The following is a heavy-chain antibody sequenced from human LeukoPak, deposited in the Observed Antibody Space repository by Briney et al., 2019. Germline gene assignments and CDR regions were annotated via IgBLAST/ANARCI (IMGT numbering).Heavy chain of an antibody. Sequence: GGSLRLSCAASGFTFNDYAINWVRQAPGKGLEWVSVISGGTGGSTYYADSVKGRFTTSRDNSKNTLYLQMNSLRVEDTAVYYCAKRGSSSWTQFDYWGQGTLVTVSS. CDR3: AKRGSSSWTQFDY. D-gene: IGHD6-13*01. J-gene: IGHJ4*02. CDR2: ISGGTGGST. CDR1: GFTFNDYA. V-gene: IGHV3-23*01.